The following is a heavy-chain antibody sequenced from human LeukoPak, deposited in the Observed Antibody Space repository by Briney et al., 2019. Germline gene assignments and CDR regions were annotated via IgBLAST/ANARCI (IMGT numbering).Heavy chain of an antibody. CDR2: VSASGGSA. Sequence: GGSLRLSCAASGFGSSSYAMSWVRQAPGKGLEWVSGVSASGGSAYYADSVKGRFTISRDNSKNTLYLQMNSLRAEDTAVYYGAKEDSSSPGGLFDIWGQGTMVTVSS. D-gene: IGHD6-13*01. V-gene: IGHV3-23*01. J-gene: IGHJ3*02. CDR1: GFGSSSYA. CDR3: AKEDSSSPGGLFDI.